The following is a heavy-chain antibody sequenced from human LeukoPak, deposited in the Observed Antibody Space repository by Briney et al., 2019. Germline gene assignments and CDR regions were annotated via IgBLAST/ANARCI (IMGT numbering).Heavy chain of an antibody. CDR2: ISSSSSYI. J-gene: IGHJ6*02. Sequence: AGGSLRLSCAASGFTFSSYSMNWVRQAPGKGLEWVSSISSSSSYIYYADSVKGRFTISRDNSKNTLYLQMNSLRAEDTAVYYCARVRSPNYYYYYYGMDVWGQGTTVTVSS. V-gene: IGHV3-21*01. CDR3: ARVRSPNYYYYYYGMDV. D-gene: IGHD3-10*01. CDR1: GFTFSSYS.